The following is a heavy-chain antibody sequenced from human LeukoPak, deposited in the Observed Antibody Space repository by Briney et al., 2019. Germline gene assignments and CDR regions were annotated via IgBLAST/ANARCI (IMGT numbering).Heavy chain of an antibody. J-gene: IGHJ4*02. CDR1: GFSFHYYA. Sequence: GGSLRLSCAASGFSFHYYALHWVRQAPGKGLEWVAVISYDGANEYYADSVKGRLTISRDNSKNTLYMEMSSLRPEDTVVYYCARPIDNGSGSYYFPYWGQGTLVTVSS. CDR2: ISYDGANE. D-gene: IGHD3-10*01. V-gene: IGHV3-30-3*01. CDR3: ARPIDNGSGSYYFPY.